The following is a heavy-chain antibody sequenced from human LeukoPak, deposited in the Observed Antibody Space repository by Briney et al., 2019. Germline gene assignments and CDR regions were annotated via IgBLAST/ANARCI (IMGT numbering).Heavy chain of an antibody. CDR3: ARCERAAQPPFDY. CDR1: GYSISSGYY. V-gene: IGHV4-38-2*01. CDR2: IYHSGST. Sequence: SETLSLTCAVSGYSISSGYYWGWIRPPPGKGLEWIGSIYHSGSTYYNPSLKSRVTISVDTSKNQFPLKLSSVTAADTAVYYCARCERAAQPPFDYWGQGTLVTVSS. D-gene: IGHD6-13*01. J-gene: IGHJ4*02.